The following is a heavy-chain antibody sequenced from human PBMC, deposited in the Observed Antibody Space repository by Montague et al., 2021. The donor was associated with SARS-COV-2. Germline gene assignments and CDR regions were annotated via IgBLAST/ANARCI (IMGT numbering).Heavy chain of an antibody. CDR1: GFTFSTYA. J-gene: IGHJ4*02. D-gene: IGHD2/OR15-2a*01. CDR3: AKNFPGQFYFDD. Sequence: LSLSFSASGFTFSTYAMNWVRQAPGKGLEWVSGISSGGNKHHADSVKGRFTISRDDSRNTLYLQMHSLRAEDTAMYYCAKNFPGQFYFDDWGQGTLVAVSS. CDR2: ISSGGNK. V-gene: IGHV3-23*01.